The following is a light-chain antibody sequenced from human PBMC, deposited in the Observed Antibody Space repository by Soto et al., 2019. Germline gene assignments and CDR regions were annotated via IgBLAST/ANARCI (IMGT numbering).Light chain of an antibody. CDR2: TAS. CDR1: QDIINY. Sequence: DIQMTQSPSSLSASVGDRATITFQARQDIINYVNWYQQKPGKAPKLLIYTASNLESGVPSRFSGRGSGTDFTLAIDGLQPEDFATYYCQQYHALPRTFGQGTRVEI. CDR3: QQYHALPRT. J-gene: IGKJ1*01. V-gene: IGKV1-33*01.